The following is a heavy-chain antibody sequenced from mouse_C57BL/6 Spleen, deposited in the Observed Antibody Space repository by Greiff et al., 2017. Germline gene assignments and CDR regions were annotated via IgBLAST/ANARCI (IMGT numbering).Heavy chain of an antibody. J-gene: IGHJ2*01. CDR1: GYTFTDYY. D-gene: IGHD3-3*01. CDR2: INPNNGGT. Sequence: EVQLQQSGPELVKPGASVKISCKASGYTFTDYYMNWVKQSHGKSLEWIGDINPNNGGTSYNQKFKGKATLTVDKSSSTAYMELRSLTSEDSAVYDCARGTRRYFDYWGKGTTLTVSS. CDR3: ARGTRRYFDY. V-gene: IGHV1-26*01.